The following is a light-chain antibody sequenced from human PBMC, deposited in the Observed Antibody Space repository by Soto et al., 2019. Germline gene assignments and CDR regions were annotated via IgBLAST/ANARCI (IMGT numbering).Light chain of an antibody. V-gene: IGKV3-20*01. CDR2: GAS. Sequence: IVLTQSPGNLSLSPGERATLSCRASQSVSSSYLAWYQQRPGQAPRLLIFGASYRATGIPDRFSGSGSGTDFTLTIIRLESEDCAVYYCQHYSSSPPELTFGPGTKVDSK. CDR3: QHYSSSPPELT. CDR1: QSVSSSY. J-gene: IGKJ3*01.